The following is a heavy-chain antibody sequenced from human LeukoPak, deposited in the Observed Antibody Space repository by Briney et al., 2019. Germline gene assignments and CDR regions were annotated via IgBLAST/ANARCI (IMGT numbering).Heavy chain of an antibody. CDR1: GFTFSSYA. CDR3: ALGSNYYYMDV. CDR2: ISYDGSNK. Sequence: GGSLRLSCAASGFTFSSYAMHWVRQAPGKGLEWVAVISYDGSNKYYADSVKGRFTISRDNSKNTLYLQMNSLRAEDTAVYYCALGSNYYYMDVWGEGTTVTVSS. J-gene: IGHJ6*03. D-gene: IGHD2-15*01. V-gene: IGHV3-30*04.